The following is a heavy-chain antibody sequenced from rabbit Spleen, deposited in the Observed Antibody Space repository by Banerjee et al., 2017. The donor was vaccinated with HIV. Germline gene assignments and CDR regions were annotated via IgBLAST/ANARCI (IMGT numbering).Heavy chain of an antibody. CDR2: IDTGSSGFT. J-gene: IGHJ6*01. CDR3: ARDTSSSFSSYGMDL. D-gene: IGHD1-1*01. Sequence: QEELEESGGGLVKPEGSLTLTCKASGFSFSDRDVMCWVRQAPGKGLEWIVCIDTGSSGFTYFANWAKGRFTISKTSSTTVTLQMTSLTAADTATYFCARDTSSSFSSYGMDLWGQGTL. V-gene: IGHV1S45*01. CDR1: GFSFSDRDV.